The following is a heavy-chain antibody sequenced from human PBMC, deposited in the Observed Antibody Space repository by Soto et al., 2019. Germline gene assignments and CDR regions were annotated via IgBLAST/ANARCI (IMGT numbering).Heavy chain of an antibody. CDR2: IYYSGST. J-gene: IGHJ4*02. CDR3: ARFTAMVTFYFDY. D-gene: IGHD5-18*01. Sequence: PSETLSLTCTVSGSSVSSVSYYWSWIRQPPGKGLAWIEYIYYSGSTNYNPSLKSRVTISVDTSKNQFSLKLSSVTAADTAVYYCARFTAMVTFYFDYWGQGTLVTV. CDR1: GSSVSSVSYY. V-gene: IGHV4-61*01.